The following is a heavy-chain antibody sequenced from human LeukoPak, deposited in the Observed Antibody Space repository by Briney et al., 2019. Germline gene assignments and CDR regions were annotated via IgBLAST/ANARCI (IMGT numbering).Heavy chain of an antibody. V-gene: IGHV4-31*03. CDR3: ARVGYGDYFDY. D-gene: IGHD4-17*01. J-gene: IGHJ4*02. Sequence: KSSETLSLTCTVSGGSISSGGYYWSWIRQHPGKGLEWIGYIYYSGSTYYNPSLKSRVTISVDTSKNQFSLKLSSVTAADTAVYYCARVGYGDYFDYWGQGTLVTVSS. CDR1: GGSISSGGYY. CDR2: IYYSGST.